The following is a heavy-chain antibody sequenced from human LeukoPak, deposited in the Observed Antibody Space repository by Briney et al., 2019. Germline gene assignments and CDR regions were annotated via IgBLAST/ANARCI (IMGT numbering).Heavy chain of an antibody. CDR3: ARQGRVLWELLGYFDY. CDR1: GGFISSYY. D-gene: IGHD1-26*01. V-gene: IGHV4-59*08. Sequence: SETLSLTCTVSGGFISSYYWSWIRQPPGKGLEWIGYIYYSGSTNYNPSLKSRVTISVDTSKNQFSLKLSSVTAADTAVYYCARQGRVLWELLGYFDYWGQGTLVTVSS. J-gene: IGHJ4*02. CDR2: IYYSGST.